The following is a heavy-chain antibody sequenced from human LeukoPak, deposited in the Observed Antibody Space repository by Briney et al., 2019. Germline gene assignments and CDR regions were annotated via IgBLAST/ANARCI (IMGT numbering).Heavy chain of an antibody. CDR1: GFTFTSYW. D-gene: IGHD1-26*01. CDR2: INSDGGAT. Sequence: PGGSLRLSCAASGFTFTSYWMHWVRQAPGKGLAWVSRINSDGGATNYADSVKGRFTISRDNAKNTLFLQMNSLRAEDTAVYYCARAQVGATPPYVDYWAREPWSPSPQ. CDR3: ARAQVGATPPYVDY. V-gene: IGHV3-74*01. J-gene: IGHJ4*02.